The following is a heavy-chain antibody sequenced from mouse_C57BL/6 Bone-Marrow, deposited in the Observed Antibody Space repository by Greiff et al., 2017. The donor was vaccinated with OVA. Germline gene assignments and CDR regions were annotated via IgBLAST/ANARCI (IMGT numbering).Heavy chain of an antibody. D-gene: IGHD4-1*01. Sequence: EVKVVESEGGLVQPGSSMKLSCTASGFTFSDYYMAWVRQVPEKGLEWVANINYDGSSTYYLDYLKSRFIISRDKAKNILYLQMSSLKSEDTATYYCAREPHWGWYFDVWGTGTTVTVSS. J-gene: IGHJ1*03. CDR3: AREPHWGWYFDV. CDR2: INYDGSST. CDR1: GFTFSDYY. V-gene: IGHV5-16*01.